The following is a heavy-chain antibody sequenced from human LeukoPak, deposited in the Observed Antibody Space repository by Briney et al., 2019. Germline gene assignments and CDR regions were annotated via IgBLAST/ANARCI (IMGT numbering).Heavy chain of an antibody. CDR1: GGSISSYY. D-gene: IGHD6-19*01. Sequence: SETLSLTCTVSGGSISSYYWSWIRQPPGNGLEWIGYIYYSGSTNYNPSLKSRVTISVDTSKNQFSLKLSSVTAADTAVYYCARTPGIAVAWYYFDYWGQGTLVTVSS. V-gene: IGHV4-59*08. J-gene: IGHJ4*02. CDR2: IYYSGST. CDR3: ARTPGIAVAWYYFDY.